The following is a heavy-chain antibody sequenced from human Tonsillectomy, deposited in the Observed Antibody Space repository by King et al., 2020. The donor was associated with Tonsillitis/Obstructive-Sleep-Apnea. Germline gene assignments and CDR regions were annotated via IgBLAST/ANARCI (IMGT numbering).Heavy chain of an antibody. J-gene: IGHJ4*02. Sequence: VQLVESGGGLVKPGGALRLSCAASGFIFSNAWMSWVRQAPGKGLEWVGRIKSKTDGGTTGYAAPVKGRFTISRDESKNTVYLQMNSLKTEDTAVYYCATEAYCSSSSCPGSFDHWGQGALVTVSS. V-gene: IGHV3-15*01. D-gene: IGHD2-2*01. CDR1: GFIFSNAW. CDR3: ATEAYCSSSSCPGSFDH. CDR2: IKSKTDGGTT.